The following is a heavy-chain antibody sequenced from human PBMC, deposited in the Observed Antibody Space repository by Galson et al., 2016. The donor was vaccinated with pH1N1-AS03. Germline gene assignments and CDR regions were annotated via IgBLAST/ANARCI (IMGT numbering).Heavy chain of an antibody. J-gene: IGHJ4*02. D-gene: IGHD3-22*01. CDR1: GGTFSNYA. CDR2: IHPIFGTP. CDR3: ARDRHYDSSGRYFYESEH. Sequence: QSGAEVKKPGESLKISCKASGGTFSNYAISWMRQAPGQGLEWMGGIHPIFGTPSHAQKFRGRLTVTADASTSAAYMELSSLTSEDTAIYYCARDRHYDSSGRYFYESEHWGQGTLVIVSS. V-gene: IGHV1-69*01.